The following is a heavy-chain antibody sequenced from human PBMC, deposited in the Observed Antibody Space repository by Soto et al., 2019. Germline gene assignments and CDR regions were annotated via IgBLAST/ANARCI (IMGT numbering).Heavy chain of an antibody. CDR3: ARESGAITMILPGGAFDP. CDR1: GYSFTSYW. D-gene: IGHD3-22*01. CDR2: IYPGDSDT. V-gene: IGHV5-51*01. Sequence: GESLKISCKGSGYSFTSYWIGWVRQMPGKGLEWMGIIYPGDSDTRYSPSFQGQVTISADKSISTAYLQWSSLKASDTAMYYCARESGAITMILPGGAFDPWGQGTLVTVSS. J-gene: IGHJ5*02.